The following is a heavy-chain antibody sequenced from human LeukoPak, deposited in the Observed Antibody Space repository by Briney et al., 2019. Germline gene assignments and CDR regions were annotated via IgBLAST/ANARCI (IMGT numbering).Heavy chain of an antibody. V-gene: IGHV3-23*01. Sequence: GGSLRLSCAASGFTFKNSAMSWVRQAPGRGLEWVSTISGSRDNSYYADSVKGRFAISRDFSQNTLYLEMNSLTADDTALYYCAKDLWFGGSAFDSWGQGTLVTVSS. CDR2: ISGSRDNS. CDR3: AKDLWFGGSAFDS. CDR1: GFTFKNSA. D-gene: IGHD3-10*01. J-gene: IGHJ4*01.